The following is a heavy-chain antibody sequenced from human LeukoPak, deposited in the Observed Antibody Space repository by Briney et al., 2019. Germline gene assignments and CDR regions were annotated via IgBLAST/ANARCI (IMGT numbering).Heavy chain of an antibody. CDR1: GFTFSSYW. J-gene: IGHJ4*02. V-gene: IGHV3-7*03. CDR2: IKQDGSEK. Sequence: GGSLRLSCAASGFTFSSYWMSWVRQAPGKGLEWVANIKQDGSEKYYVDSVKGRFTISRDNAKNSLYLQMNSLRAEDTALYYCAKGYSSGWSHFDYWGQGTLVTVSS. CDR3: AKGYSSGWSHFDY. D-gene: IGHD6-19*01.